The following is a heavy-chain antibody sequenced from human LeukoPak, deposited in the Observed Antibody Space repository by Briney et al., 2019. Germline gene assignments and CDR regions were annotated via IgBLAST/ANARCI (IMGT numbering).Heavy chain of an antibody. J-gene: IGHJ3*02. D-gene: IGHD1-26*01. CDR3: ARPAYRGSYYDAFDI. CDR1: GGSISSSSYY. Sequence: SETLSLTCTVSGGSISSSSYYWGWIRQPPGKGLEWIESIYYSGSTYYNPSLKSRVTISVDTPKNKFSLKLNSVTAADTAVYYCARPAYRGSYYDAFDIWGQGTMVTVSS. CDR2: IYYSGST. V-gene: IGHV4-39*01.